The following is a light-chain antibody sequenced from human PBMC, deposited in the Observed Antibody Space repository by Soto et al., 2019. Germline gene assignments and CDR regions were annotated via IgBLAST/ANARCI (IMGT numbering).Light chain of an antibody. CDR3: QTWGTGIHV. CDR2: LNNDGTH. J-gene: IGLJ1*01. Sequence: QLVLTQSPSASASLGASVNLTCTLSSGHTSYPIAWHQQQPDKGPRYLMRLNNDGTHFKGHGIPDRFSGSSSGAERYLTISRLQSDDEADYYCQTWGTGIHVFGTGTKLTVL. CDR1: SGHTSYP. V-gene: IGLV4-69*01.